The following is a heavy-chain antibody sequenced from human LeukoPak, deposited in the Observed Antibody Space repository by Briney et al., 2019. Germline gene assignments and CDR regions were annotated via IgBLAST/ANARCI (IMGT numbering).Heavy chain of an antibody. V-gene: IGHV4-59*08. Sequence: PSETLSLTCTVSGGSISSYYWSWIRQPPGKGLEWIGYIYYSGSTYYNPSLKSRVTISVDTSKNQFSLKLSSVTAADTAVYYCARTYYYYMDVWGKGTTVTISS. CDR2: IYYSGST. CDR3: ARTYYYYMDV. J-gene: IGHJ6*03. CDR1: GGSISSYY.